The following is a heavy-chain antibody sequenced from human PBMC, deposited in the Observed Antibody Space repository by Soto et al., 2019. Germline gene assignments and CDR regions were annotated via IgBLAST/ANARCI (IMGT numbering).Heavy chain of an antibody. J-gene: IGHJ4*02. CDR2: IDHSGST. D-gene: IGHD3-16*01. V-gene: IGHV4-34*01. Sequence: SETLSLTCAVYGGSFRGYYWTWIRQPPGKGLEWIGEIDHSGSTNYNPSLKSRVTISVDTSKNQFSLKLASVTAADTAVYYCARVEYTYNYRGLDYWGQGTLVTVSS. CDR1: GGSFRGYY. CDR3: ARVEYTYNYRGLDY.